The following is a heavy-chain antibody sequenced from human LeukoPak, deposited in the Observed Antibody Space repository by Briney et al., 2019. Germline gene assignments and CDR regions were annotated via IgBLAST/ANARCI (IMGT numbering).Heavy chain of an antibody. CDR2: FDPEDGET. CDR3: ATSSGGMVRGGYAFDI. Sequence: ASVKVSCKVSGYTLTELSMHWVRQAPGKGLEWMGGFDPEDGETIYAQKFQGRVTMTEDTSTDTAYMELSSLRSEDTAVYYCATSSGGMVRGGYAFDIWGQGTMVTVSS. CDR1: GYTLTELS. D-gene: IGHD3-10*01. V-gene: IGHV1-24*01. J-gene: IGHJ3*02.